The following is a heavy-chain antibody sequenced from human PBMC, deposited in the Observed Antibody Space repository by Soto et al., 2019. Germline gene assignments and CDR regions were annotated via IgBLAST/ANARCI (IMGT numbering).Heavy chain of an antibody. V-gene: IGHV3-15*05. D-gene: IGHD7-27*01. CDR1: GFSFRNAW. Sequence: EVQLVASGGDLVKPGGSLRLACAGSGFSFRNAWMSWVRQAPGKGPEWIGRIKSESVGGTTDYAAPVKGRFTVSRDDSKNTVYLHMSSLKIEDTAVYYCLGDWLHPWGQATLVTVSS. J-gene: IGHJ5*02. CDR3: LGDWLHP. CDR2: IKSESVGGTT.